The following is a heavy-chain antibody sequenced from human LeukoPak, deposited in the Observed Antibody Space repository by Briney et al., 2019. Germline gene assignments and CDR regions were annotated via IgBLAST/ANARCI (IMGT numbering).Heavy chain of an antibody. Sequence: PSETLSLTCAVYGGSFSGYCWSWTRQPPGKGLEWIGEINHSGSTNYNPSLKSRVTISVDTSKNQFSLKLSSVTAADTAVYYCARRRVVVVPAANPWFDPWGQGTLVTVSS. D-gene: IGHD2-2*01. CDR3: ARRRVVVVPAANPWFDP. CDR1: GGSFSGYC. J-gene: IGHJ5*02. CDR2: INHSGST. V-gene: IGHV4-34*01.